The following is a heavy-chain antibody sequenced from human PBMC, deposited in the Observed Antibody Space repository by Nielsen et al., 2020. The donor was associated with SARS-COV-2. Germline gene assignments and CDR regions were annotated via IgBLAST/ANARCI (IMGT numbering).Heavy chain of an antibody. Sequence: GESLKISCEVSGFTFSDYWMTWVRQAPGKGLEWVASINGDGGDKYYVDSVKGRFTISRDNAKNSLYLQMNSLRAEDTAVYYCARVRGVMGGYGMDVWGQGTTVTVSS. CDR2: INGDGGDK. D-gene: IGHD3-10*01. CDR1: GFTFSDYW. V-gene: IGHV3-7*01. CDR3: ARVRGVMGGYGMDV. J-gene: IGHJ6*02.